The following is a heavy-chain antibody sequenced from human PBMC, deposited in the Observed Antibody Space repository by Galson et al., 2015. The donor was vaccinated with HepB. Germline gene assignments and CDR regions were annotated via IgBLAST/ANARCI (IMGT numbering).Heavy chain of an antibody. Sequence: GSLRLSCAASGFTFSSYAMSWVRQAPGKGLEWVSVISASGGSTFYADSVKGRFTILRDNPKNTLYLQMNSLRVEDTAVYYCAKDGGELYSGSYQVDHWGQGTLVTVSS. CDR1: GFTFSSYA. CDR3: AKDGGELYSGSYQVDH. D-gene: IGHD1-26*01. CDR2: ISASGGST. J-gene: IGHJ4*02. V-gene: IGHV3-23*01.